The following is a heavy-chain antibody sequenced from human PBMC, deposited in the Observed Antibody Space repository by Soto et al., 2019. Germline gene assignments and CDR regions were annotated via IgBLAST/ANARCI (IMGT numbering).Heavy chain of an antibody. CDR1: GFTFSTYD. J-gene: IGHJ5*02. CDR2: IGTAGDT. Sequence: EVQLVESGGGLVQPGGSLRLSCAASGFTFSTYDMHWVRQVTGKGLEWVSCIGTAGDTFYPDSVKGRFTISRENAKNSLYLQMTGLRAEDTAVYYCARGGSSGWFDPWGQGTLVTVSS. D-gene: IGHD2-15*01. V-gene: IGHV3-13*01. CDR3: ARGGSSGWFDP.